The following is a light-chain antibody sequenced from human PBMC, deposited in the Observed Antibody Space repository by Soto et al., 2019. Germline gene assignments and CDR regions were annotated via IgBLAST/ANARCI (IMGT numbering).Light chain of an antibody. CDR1: QNIRNY. J-gene: IGKJ3*01. Sequence: DIQMTQSPSSLSASVRDSVTITCRASQNIRNYLNWYQQKPGRAPKILIYAASSLQSGVPSRFSGGGSGTDFTLTITSLQPEDFATYYCQQYDTLSFTFGPGTKVDIK. CDR3: QQYDTLSFT. V-gene: IGKV1-39*01. CDR2: AAS.